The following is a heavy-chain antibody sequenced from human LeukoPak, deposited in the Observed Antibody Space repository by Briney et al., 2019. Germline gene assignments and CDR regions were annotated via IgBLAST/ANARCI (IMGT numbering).Heavy chain of an antibody. D-gene: IGHD3-22*01. CDR3: ASAHSSGYYSADWFDP. V-gene: IGHV1-69*02. Sequence: WASVKVSCKASGYTFTSYTISRVRQAPGQGLEWMGRIIPILGIANYAQKFQGRVTITADKSTSTAYMELSSLRSEDTAVYYCASAHSSGYYSADWFDPWGQGTLVTVSS. CDR1: GYTFTSYT. CDR2: IIPILGIA. J-gene: IGHJ5*02.